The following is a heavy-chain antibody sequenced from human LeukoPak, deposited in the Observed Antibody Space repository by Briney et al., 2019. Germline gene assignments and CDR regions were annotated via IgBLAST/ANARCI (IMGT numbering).Heavy chain of an antibody. J-gene: IGHJ4*02. V-gene: IGHV3-21*01. CDR2: ISSSSIYI. CDR3: ARAVTTAGGYPPPYYYFDY. CDR1: GFTFSSYS. Sequence: GGSLRLSCAASGFTFSSYSMNWVRQAPGKGLEWVSSISSSSIYIYYADSVKGRFTISRDNAKNSLYLQMNSLRAEGTAVYYCARAVTTAGGYPPPYYYFDYWGQGTLVTVSS. D-gene: IGHD1-26*01.